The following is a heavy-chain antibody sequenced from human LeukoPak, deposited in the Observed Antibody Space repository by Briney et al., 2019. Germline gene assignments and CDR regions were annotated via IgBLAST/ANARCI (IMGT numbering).Heavy chain of an antibody. CDR2: IYPGDSDT. CDR3: VLAGSGSYYFDH. V-gene: IGHV5-51*01. D-gene: IGHD3-10*01. Sequence: TAGESLRISCKDFGYRFTNYWIGWVRQMPGKGLEWMGIIYPGDSDTRYSPSFQGQVTISADKSINTAYLQWSSLKASDTAMYYCVLAGSGSYYFDHWGQGILVTVSS. J-gene: IGHJ4*02. CDR1: GYRFTNYW.